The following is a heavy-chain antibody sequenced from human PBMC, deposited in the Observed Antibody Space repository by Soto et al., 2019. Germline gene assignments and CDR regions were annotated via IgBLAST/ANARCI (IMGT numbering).Heavy chain of an antibody. CDR2: ISGSGGST. D-gene: IGHD4-17*01. Sequence: EVQLLESGGGLVQPGGSLRLSCAASGFTFSSYAMSWVRQAPGKGLEWVSVISGSGGSTYYADSVKGRFTISRDNSKNTLYLQMNSLRAEDTAVYYCENADQFKGTTKYYGMDVWGQGTTVTVSS. V-gene: IGHV3-23*01. J-gene: IGHJ6*02. CDR1: GFTFSSYA. CDR3: ENADQFKGTTKYYGMDV.